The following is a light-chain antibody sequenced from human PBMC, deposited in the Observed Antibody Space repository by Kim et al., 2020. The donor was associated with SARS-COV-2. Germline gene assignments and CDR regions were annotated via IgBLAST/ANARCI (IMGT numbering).Light chain of an antibody. Sequence: GQRVTISCSGSTSNSGTNAGNWYQQLPGTAPKLLIYSNDHRPSGVPDRFSGSKSGTSASLAISGLQSENRADYYCSAWDDSLNGVIFGGGTQLTVL. CDR1: TSNSGTNA. V-gene: IGLV1-44*01. J-gene: IGLJ2*01. CDR2: SND. CDR3: SAWDDSLNGVI.